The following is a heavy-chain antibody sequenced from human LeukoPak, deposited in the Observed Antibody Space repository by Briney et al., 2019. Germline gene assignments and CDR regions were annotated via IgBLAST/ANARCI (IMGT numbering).Heavy chain of an antibody. V-gene: IGHV3-30*02. CDR2: IRYDGRIN. CDR1: GLTFSTYG. D-gene: IGHD3-10*01. CDR3: AKAVGGSYYYYMDV. J-gene: IGHJ6*03. Sequence: GESLRLSCAASGLTFSTYGMHWVRQAPGKGLEWVAFIRYDGRINYYADSVKGRFTISRDNSKNTLNLQMNSLKTEDTAVYYCAKAVGGSYYYYMDVWGKGTTVTVSS.